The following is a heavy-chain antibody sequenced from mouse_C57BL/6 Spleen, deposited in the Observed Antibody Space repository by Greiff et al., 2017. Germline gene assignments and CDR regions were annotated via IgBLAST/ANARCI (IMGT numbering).Heavy chain of an antibody. D-gene: IGHD1-2*01. CDR2: IYPGSGST. CDR3: ARRPYYGEGGPYFDY. V-gene: IGHV1-55*01. J-gene: IGHJ2*01. CDR1: GYTFTSYW. Sequence: VQLQQPGAELVKPGASVKMSCKASGYTFTSYWITWVKQRPGQGLEWIGDIYPGSGSTNYNEKFKSKATLTVDTSSSTAYMQLSSLTSEDSAVYYGARRPYYGEGGPYFDYWGQGTTLTVSS.